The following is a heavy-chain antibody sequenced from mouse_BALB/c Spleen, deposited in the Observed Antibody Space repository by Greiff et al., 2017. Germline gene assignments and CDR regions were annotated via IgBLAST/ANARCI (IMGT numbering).Heavy chain of an antibody. J-gene: IGHJ3*01. CDR2: IDPETGGT. V-gene: IGHV1-15*01. Sequence: SGAELVRPGASVTLSCKASGYTFTDYEMHWVKQTPVHGLEWIGAIDPETGGTAYNQKFKGKATLTADKSSSTAYMELRSLTSEDSAVYYCTRGGNYGVPWFAYWGQGTLVTVSA. D-gene: IGHD2-1*01. CDR3: TRGGNYGVPWFAY. CDR1: GYTFTDYE.